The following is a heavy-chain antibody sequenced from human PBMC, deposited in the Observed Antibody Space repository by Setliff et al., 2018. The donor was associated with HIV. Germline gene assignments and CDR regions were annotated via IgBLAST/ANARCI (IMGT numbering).Heavy chain of an antibody. Sequence: SETLSLTCAVYGGSFNGYYWSWIRQPPGKGLEWIGYIFHSGDTYYNPSLKSRISMSVDTSKNQFSLELTSLTAADTAVYYCATRPRIAARPFDYWGQGMLVTVSS. J-gene: IGHJ4*02. CDR2: IFHSGDT. CDR1: GGSFNGYY. CDR3: ATRPRIAARPFDY. D-gene: IGHD6-6*01. V-gene: IGHV4-34*09.